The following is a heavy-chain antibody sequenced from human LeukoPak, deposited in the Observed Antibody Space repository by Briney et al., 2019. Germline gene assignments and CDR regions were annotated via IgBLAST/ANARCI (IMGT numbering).Heavy chain of an antibody. CDR1: GFSFSSYW. V-gene: IGHV3-74*01. CDR3: ARSSYPYYFDY. Sequence: GGSLRLSCGASGFSFSSYWIHWVRQAPGKGLMWVSRVNNDGSSTTYADSVEGRFTISRDNARNTLYLQMNSLRAEDTAVYYRARSSYPYYFDYWGQGTLVTVSS. D-gene: IGHD6-19*01. J-gene: IGHJ4*02. CDR2: VNNDGSST.